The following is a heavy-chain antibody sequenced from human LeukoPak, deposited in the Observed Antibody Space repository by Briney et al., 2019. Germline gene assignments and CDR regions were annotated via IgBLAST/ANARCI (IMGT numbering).Heavy chain of an antibody. J-gene: IGHJ3*02. V-gene: IGHV3-23*01. Sequence: GGSLRLSCAASGFTFSRYAMSWVRQAPGKGLGWVSSTTGSGGSTFYADSVKGRFTISRDNLKNTLYLQMNSLRAEDTAVYYCAKGTKLTTRRPVDIWGQGTMVTVSS. D-gene: IGHD4-17*01. CDR3: AKGTKLTTRRPVDI. CDR1: GFTFSRYA. CDR2: TTGSGGST.